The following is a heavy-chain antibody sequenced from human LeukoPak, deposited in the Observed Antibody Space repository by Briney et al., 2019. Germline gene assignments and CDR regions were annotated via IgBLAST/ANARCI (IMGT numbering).Heavy chain of an antibody. D-gene: IGHD5-18*01. Sequence: SQTLSLTCTVSGGSISSGSYYWSWIRQPAGKGLEWIGRIYTSGSTNYNPSLKSRVTISVDTSKNQFSLKLSSVTAADTAVYYCARVGYSYGHYFDYWGQGTLVTVSS. J-gene: IGHJ4*02. V-gene: IGHV4-61*02. CDR2: IYTSGST. CDR3: ARVGYSYGHYFDY. CDR1: GGSISSGSYY.